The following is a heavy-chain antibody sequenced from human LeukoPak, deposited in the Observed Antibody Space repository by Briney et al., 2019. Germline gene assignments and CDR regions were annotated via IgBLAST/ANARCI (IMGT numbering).Heavy chain of an antibody. CDR1: GFTFGSYA. V-gene: IGHV4-34*01. CDR3: ARGGVECSSTSCYRRFDY. J-gene: IGHJ4*02. CDR2: INHSGST. Sequence: GSLRLSCAASGFTFGSYAMSWIRQPPGKGLEWIGEINHSGSTNYNPSLKSRVTISVDTSKNQFSLKLSSVTAADTAVYYCARGGVECSSTSCYRRFDYWGQGTLVTVSS. D-gene: IGHD2-2*01.